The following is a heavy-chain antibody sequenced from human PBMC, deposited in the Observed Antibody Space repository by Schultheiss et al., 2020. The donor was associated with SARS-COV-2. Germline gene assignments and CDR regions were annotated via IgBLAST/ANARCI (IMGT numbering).Heavy chain of an antibody. CDR1: GFTFRNYW. D-gene: IGHD4-11*01. CDR3: VRDADYSNYGFDS. CDR2: IKSAGSTP. J-gene: IGHJ4*02. Sequence: GGSLRLSCAASGFTFRNYWMNWVRQAPGKGLVWISLIKSAGSTPIYADSVKGRFTISRDNAKNTLYLQMNSLRVEDTAVYYCVRDADYSNYGFDSWGQGTLVTVSS. V-gene: IGHV3-74*01.